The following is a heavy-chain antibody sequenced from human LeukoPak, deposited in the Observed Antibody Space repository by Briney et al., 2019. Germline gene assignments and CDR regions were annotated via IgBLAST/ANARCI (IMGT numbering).Heavy chain of an antibody. V-gene: IGHV3-23*01. CDR3: AKVSGIQLVAWSVFDY. J-gene: IGHJ4*02. CDR2: ISGSGGST. D-gene: IGHD6-6*01. Sequence: NPGGSLRLSCAASGFTFSSYAMSWVRQAPGKGLEWVSAISGSGGSTYYADSVKGRFTISRDNCKNTLYLQMNSLRAEDTAVYYCAKVSGIQLVAWSVFDYWGQGTLVTVSS. CDR1: GFTFSSYA.